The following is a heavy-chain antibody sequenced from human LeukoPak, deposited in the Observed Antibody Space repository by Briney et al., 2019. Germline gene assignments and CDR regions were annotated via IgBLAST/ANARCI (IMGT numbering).Heavy chain of an antibody. CDR2: IYSGGST. D-gene: IGHD5-12*01. J-gene: IGHJ4*02. Sequence: PGGSLRLSCAASGVTVSSNYMSWVRQAPGKGLECVAGIYSGGSTYYADSVKGRFTISGDNSKNTLYLQMNSLRAEDTAVYYCARGGSSGYDYEAFDYWGQGTLVTVSS. CDR1: GVTVSSNY. CDR3: ARGGSSGYDYEAFDY. V-gene: IGHV3-53*01.